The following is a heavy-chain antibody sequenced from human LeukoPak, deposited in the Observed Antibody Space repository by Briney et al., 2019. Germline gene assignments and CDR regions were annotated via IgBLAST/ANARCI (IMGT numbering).Heavy chain of an antibody. Sequence: GRSLRLSCAASGFTFSSYGMPWVRQAPGKGLEWVAVISYDGSNKYYADSVKGRFTISRDNSKNTLYLQMNSLRAEDTAVYYCARSSVAGTGDYWGQGTLVTVSS. V-gene: IGHV3-30*19. CDR2: ISYDGSNK. CDR1: GFTFSSYG. D-gene: IGHD6-19*01. J-gene: IGHJ4*02. CDR3: ARSSVAGTGDY.